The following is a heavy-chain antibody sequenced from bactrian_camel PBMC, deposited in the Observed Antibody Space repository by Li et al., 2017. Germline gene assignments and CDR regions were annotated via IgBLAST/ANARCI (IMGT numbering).Heavy chain of an antibody. CDR1: GFTFSSYD. V-gene: IGHV3S40*01. CDR3: ARSFSMLDNF. Sequence: QLVESGGGLVQPGGSLRLSCAASGFTFSSYDMNWVRQGPGKGLEWVSAINSGGGSTYYADSVKGRFTISRDNAKNTLYLQLNSLKTEDTAMYYCARSFSMLDNFWGQGTQVTVS. J-gene: IGHJ4*01. D-gene: IGHD1*01. CDR2: INSGGGST.